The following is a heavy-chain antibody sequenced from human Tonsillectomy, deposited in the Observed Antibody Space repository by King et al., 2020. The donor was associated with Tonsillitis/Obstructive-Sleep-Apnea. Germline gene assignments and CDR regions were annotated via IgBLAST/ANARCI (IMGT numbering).Heavy chain of an antibody. CDR2: MNPNSGNT. J-gene: IGHJ4*02. CDR1: GYTFTNYD. D-gene: IGHD2-2*01. V-gene: IGHV1-8*01. CDR3: AVVSKGVPALGRN. Sequence: VQLVESGAEVKKPGASVKVSCKASGYTFTNYDINWVRQATGQGLEWMGWMNPNSGNTGYAQKFQGRVTMTRNTSISTAYMELSSLRSEDTAVYYCAVVSKGVPALGRNWGQGTLVTVSS.